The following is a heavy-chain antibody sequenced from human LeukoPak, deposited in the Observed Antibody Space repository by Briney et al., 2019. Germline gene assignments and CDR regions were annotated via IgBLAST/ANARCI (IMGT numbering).Heavy chain of an antibody. J-gene: IGHJ4*02. D-gene: IGHD4-17*01. CDR3: ARVGVDYGDYVAY. Sequence: GGSLRLSCAASGFTFSSYSMNWVRQAPGKGLEWVSYISSSSTIYYADSVKGRFTTSRDNAKNSLYLQMNSLRAEDTAVYYCARVGVDYGDYVAYWGQGTLVTVSS. CDR1: GFTFSSYS. CDR2: ISSSSTI. V-gene: IGHV3-48*01.